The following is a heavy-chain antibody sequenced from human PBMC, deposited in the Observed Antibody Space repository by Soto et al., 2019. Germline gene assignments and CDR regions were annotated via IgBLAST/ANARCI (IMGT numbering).Heavy chain of an antibody. CDR1: GFTFSVYA. J-gene: IGHJ4*02. CDR3: VAGKLIPFDY. Sequence: GGSLRLSCSASGFTFSVYAMHWVRQAPGKGLEYVSGISSKGVSTYYADSVKGRFIISRDYSKSTVYLQMSSLRPDDTAVYYCVAGKLIPFDYWGQGTLVTVPS. V-gene: IGHV3-64D*08. CDR2: ISSKGVST.